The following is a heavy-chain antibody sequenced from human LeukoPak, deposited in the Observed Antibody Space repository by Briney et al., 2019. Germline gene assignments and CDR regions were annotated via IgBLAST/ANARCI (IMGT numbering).Heavy chain of an antibody. V-gene: IGHV4-34*01. Sequence: SETLSLTCAVYGESFSGHFWSWIRQAPEKGLEWIGEISDNGRTHTNLSLESRVTVSIDTSKNQFSLRLTSVTAADRAVYYCARCVKAKAVQSRCYYDSWGQGTLVTVSS. CDR2: ISDNGRT. CDR3: ARCVKAKAVQSRCYYDS. J-gene: IGHJ4*02. D-gene: IGHD4-17*01. CDR1: GESFSGHF.